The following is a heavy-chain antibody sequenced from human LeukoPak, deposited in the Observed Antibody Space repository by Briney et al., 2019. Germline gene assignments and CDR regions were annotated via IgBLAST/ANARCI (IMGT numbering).Heavy chain of an antibody. CDR2: ISYDGSNK. CDR3: ARDQWYYDSSGSLDY. D-gene: IGHD3-22*01. V-gene: IGHV3-30*04. CDR1: GFTFSSYA. J-gene: IGHJ4*02. Sequence: GGSLRLSCAASGFTFSSYAMHWVRQAPGKGLEWVAVISYDGSNKYYADSVKGRFTISRDNSKNTLYLQMNSLRAEDTAVYYCARDQWYYDSSGSLDYWGQGTLVTVSS.